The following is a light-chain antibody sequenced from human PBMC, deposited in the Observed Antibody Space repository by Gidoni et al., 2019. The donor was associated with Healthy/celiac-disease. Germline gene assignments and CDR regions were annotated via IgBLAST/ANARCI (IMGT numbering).Light chain of an antibody. J-gene: IGKJ4*01. CDR1: QSVSSY. CDR2: DAS. CDR3: QRRSNWPPLT. V-gene: IGKV3-11*01. Sequence: EIVLTQSPATLSLSPGERATLSCRASQSVSSYLAWYQQKHGQAPRLLIYDASNRATGIPARFSGSGSGTDFTLTISSLEPEDFAVYYCQRRSNWPPLTFGGXTKVEIK.